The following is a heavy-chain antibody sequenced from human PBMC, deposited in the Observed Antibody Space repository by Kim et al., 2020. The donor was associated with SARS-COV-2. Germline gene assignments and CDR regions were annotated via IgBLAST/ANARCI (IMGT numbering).Heavy chain of an antibody. J-gene: IGHJ4*02. D-gene: IGHD5-18*01. CDR2: IYYSGST. Sequence: SETLSLTCTVSGGSVSSGSYYWSWIRQPPGKGLEWIGYIYYSGSTNYNPSLKSRVTISVDTSKNQFSLKLSSVTAADTAVYYCAGGYSYGPPFFDYWGQGTLVTVSS. CDR1: GGSVSSGSYY. V-gene: IGHV4-61*01. CDR3: AGGYSYGPPFFDY.